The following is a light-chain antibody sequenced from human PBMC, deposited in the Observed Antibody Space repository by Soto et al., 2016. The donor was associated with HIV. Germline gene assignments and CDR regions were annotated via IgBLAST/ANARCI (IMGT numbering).Light chain of an antibody. Sequence: SYVLTQPPSVSVAPGKTARITCGGNNIRSKSVHWYQQRPGQAPVLVVYDDSDRPSGIPERFSGSNSGNTATLTISSVEAGDEADYYCQVWDSSTDHPVFGGGTELTV. CDR2: DDS. J-gene: IGLJ3*02. V-gene: IGLV3-21*03. CDR1: NIRSKS. CDR3: QVWDSSTDHPV.